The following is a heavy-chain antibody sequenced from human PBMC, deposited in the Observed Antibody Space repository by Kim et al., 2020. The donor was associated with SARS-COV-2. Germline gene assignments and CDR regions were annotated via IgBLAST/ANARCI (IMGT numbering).Heavy chain of an antibody. CDR1: GFTFSSSA. Sequence: GGSLRLSCAASGFTFSSSAMTWVRQAPGKGLEWVSTIGGGGVNTIYADSVKGRFTISRDNSKNTLYLQMNSLRAEDTAVYYCAKGAVTFDYWGQGILVTVSS. CDR3: AKGAVTFDY. CDR2: IGGGGVNT. J-gene: IGHJ4*02. D-gene: IGHD6-19*01. V-gene: IGHV3-23*01.